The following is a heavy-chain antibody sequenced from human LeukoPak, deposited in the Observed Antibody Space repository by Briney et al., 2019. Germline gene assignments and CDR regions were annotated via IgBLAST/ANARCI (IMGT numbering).Heavy chain of an antibody. Sequence: PGGSLRLSCAASGFTFSSYSMNWVRQAPGKGLEGVAGISYDGSGKYYADSVKGRFTISRDNSKNTLYMQMNSLRPEDTAVYYCASELAYCGGDCYSAFDIWGQGTMVTVSS. J-gene: IGHJ3*02. CDR2: ISYDGSGK. D-gene: IGHD2-21*02. CDR1: GFTFSSYS. CDR3: ASELAYCGGDCYSAFDI. V-gene: IGHV3-30*03.